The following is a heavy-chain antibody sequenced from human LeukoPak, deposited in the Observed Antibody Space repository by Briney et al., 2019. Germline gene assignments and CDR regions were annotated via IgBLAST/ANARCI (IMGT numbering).Heavy chain of an antibody. D-gene: IGHD2-2*01. CDR3: ARAFCSSTSCYALGAFDI. V-gene: IGHV4-39*07. CDR1: GGSISGSSSY. J-gene: IGHJ3*02. CDR2: IYYSGST. Sequence: SETLSLTCSVSGGSISGSSSYWGWIRQPPGKGLEWIGSIYYSGSTYDNPALKSRVTISVDTSKNQFSLKLSSVTAADTAVYYCARAFCSSTSCYALGAFDIWGQGTMVTVSS.